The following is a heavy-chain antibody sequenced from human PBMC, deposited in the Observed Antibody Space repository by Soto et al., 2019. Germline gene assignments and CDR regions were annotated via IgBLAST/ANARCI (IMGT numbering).Heavy chain of an antibody. V-gene: IGHV3-48*01. J-gene: IGHJ5*02. CDR1: GFTFSSYS. D-gene: IGHD6-19*01. CDR2: ISSSSSTI. Sequence: GGSLRLSCAASGFTFSSYSMSWVRQAPGKGLEWVSYISSSSSTIYYADSVKGRFTISRDNSKNTLYLQMNSLRAEDTAVYYCAKEHIAVARFNWFDLWGQGTLVTVSS. CDR3: AKEHIAVARFNWFDL.